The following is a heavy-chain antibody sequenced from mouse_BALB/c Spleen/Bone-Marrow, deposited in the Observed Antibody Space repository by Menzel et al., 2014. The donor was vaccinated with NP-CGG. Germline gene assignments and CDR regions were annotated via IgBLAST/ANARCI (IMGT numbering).Heavy chain of an antibody. CDR2: INTGGSYT. J-gene: IGHJ1*01. Sequence: EVQVVESGGGLVKPGGSLKLSCAASGFTFSSYDMSWVRQTPEERLEWVAIINTGGSYTYYSDRVKGRFTISRDNAKNTLYLQMISLRSEDTAMYYCARRALDYWYFDVWGAGTTVTVSS. CDR3: ARRALDYWYFDV. CDR1: GFTFSSYD. V-gene: IGHV5-9-3*01.